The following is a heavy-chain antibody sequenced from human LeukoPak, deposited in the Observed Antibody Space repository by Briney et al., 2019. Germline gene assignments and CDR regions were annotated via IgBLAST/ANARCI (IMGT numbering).Heavy chain of an antibody. V-gene: IGHV3-53*01. D-gene: IGHD1-14*01. CDR1: GSTVITND. J-gene: IGHJ4*02. CDR3: ARGVEPLAANTLAY. Sequence: GGSLRLSCAASGSTVITNDMTWVRQAPEKGLEWVSVLYSDGNTKDADSVQGRFTISRDNSKNALYLEMNSLSPDDTAVYYCARGVEPLAANTLAYWGQGTLVTVSS. CDR2: LYSDGNT.